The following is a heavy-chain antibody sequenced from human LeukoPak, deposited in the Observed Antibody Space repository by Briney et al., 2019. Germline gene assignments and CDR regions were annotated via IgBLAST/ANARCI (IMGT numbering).Heavy chain of an antibody. D-gene: IGHD1-7*01. CDR1: GFTFSNYW. Sequence: GGSLRLSCVASGFTFSNYWMSWVRQTPGKGLEWVDNIKQDGSEKYYVDSVKGRFTISRDNAKNSLYLQMNSLRAEDTALYYCARWAGTADYWGQGTLVTVSS. V-gene: IGHV3-7*01. J-gene: IGHJ4*02. CDR2: IKQDGSEK. CDR3: ARWAGTADY.